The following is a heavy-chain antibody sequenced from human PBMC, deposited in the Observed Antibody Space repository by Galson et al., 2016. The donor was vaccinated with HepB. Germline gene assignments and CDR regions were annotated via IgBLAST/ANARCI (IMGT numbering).Heavy chain of an antibody. D-gene: IGHD3-10*01. V-gene: IGHV3-23*01. CDR2: LSGSGGST. Sequence: SLRLSCAASGFTFSSYAMSWVRQAPGKGLEWVSGLSGSGGSTYYADSVRGRFTNSRDNSKNTLYLQMNSLRAEDTAEYFCAKEMVRGVFTINWFGTWGQGTQVSVSS. J-gene: IGHJ5*02. CDR3: AKEMVRGVFTINWFGT. CDR1: GFTFSSYA.